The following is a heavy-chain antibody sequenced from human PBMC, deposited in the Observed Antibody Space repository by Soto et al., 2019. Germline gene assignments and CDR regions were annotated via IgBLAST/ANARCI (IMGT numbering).Heavy chain of an antibody. CDR3: VRDKPEYYDSSGSSHVGDVFDL. Sequence: QVQLVQSGAEVKKPGASVKVSCKTSGYDFTRHAIQWMRQVPGQRPEWLGWINAGNGKTKYSQNFQGRVIFTRDTSASTAHLELSGLTSEDTAVFYCVRDKPEYYDSSGSSHVGDVFDLWGQGTMVTVSS. CDR1: GYDFTRHA. J-gene: IGHJ3*01. D-gene: IGHD3-22*01. CDR2: INAGNGKT. V-gene: IGHV1-3*01.